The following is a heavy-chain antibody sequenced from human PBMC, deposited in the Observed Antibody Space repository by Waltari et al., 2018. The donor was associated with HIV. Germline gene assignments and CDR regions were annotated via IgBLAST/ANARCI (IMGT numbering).Heavy chain of an antibody. CDR3: ARVQQHMANYYGLDV. Sequence: EVQLVESGGGLVQPGGSLRLSCAASGFTFYRYWMHWVRQAPGKGLVWVSRINNDGSTTNYADSVKGRFTISRDNAKNTLYLQMNSLRAEDTAVYYCARVQQHMANYYGLDVWGQGTTVIVSS. V-gene: IGHV3-74*01. CDR2: INNDGSTT. J-gene: IGHJ6*02. D-gene: IGHD6-13*01. CDR1: GFTFYRYW.